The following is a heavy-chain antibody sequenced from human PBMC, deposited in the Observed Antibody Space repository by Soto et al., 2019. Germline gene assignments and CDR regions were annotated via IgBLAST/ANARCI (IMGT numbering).Heavy chain of an antibody. V-gene: IGHV3-30*18. CDR3: AKDFSPPRIAVAGYDY. D-gene: IGHD6-19*01. J-gene: IGHJ4*02. Sequence: QVQLVESGGGVVQPGRSLRLSCAASVFTFSSYGMHWVRQAPGKGLEWVAVISYDGSNKYYADSVKGRFTISRDNSKNTLYLQMNSLRAEDTAVYYCAKDFSPPRIAVAGYDYWGQGTLVTVSS. CDR2: ISYDGSNK. CDR1: VFTFSSYG.